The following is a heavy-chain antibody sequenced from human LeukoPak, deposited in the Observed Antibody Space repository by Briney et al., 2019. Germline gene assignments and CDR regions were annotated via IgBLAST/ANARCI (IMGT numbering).Heavy chain of an antibody. Sequence: ASVKVSCTASGYTFTGYYMHWVRQAPGQGLEWMGWINPNTGGTNYAQKFQGRVTMASDTSISTAYMELSRLRSDDTAVYYCARGPGFYYMDVWGKGTTVTVSS. CDR2: INPNTGGT. CDR3: ARGPGFYYMDV. CDR1: GYTFTGYY. D-gene: IGHD3-10*01. J-gene: IGHJ6*03. V-gene: IGHV1-2*02.